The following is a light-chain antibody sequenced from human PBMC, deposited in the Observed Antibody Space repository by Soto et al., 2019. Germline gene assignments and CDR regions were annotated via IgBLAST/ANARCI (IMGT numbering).Light chain of an antibody. CDR1: SSNIGSNS. J-gene: IGLJ1*01. Sequence: QSVLTQPPSASGTPGQRVTISCSGSSSNIGSNSVYWYQQLPGTAPKLLIYRNNQRPSGVPDRFSGSKSGTSASLAISGLRFEDEADYYCAAWDDSLGGSYVFGTGTKLTVL. CDR3: AAWDDSLGGSYV. V-gene: IGLV1-47*01. CDR2: RNN.